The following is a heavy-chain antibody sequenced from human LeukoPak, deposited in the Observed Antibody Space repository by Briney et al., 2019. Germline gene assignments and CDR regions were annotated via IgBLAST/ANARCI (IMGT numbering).Heavy chain of an antibody. V-gene: IGHV4-34*01. CDR3: ARGRGPNQLPQYYFDY. CDR1: GGPSSGFY. Sequence: SETLSLTFAVHGGPSSGFYWSWFRQPPGKGREWSREINQSKSTNYNPSLKVKVTISVDTSKNKFSLKLSSVSAADAAVYYCARGRGPNQLPQYYFDYWGQGILVTASS. D-gene: IGHD2-2*01. CDR2: INQSKST. J-gene: IGHJ4*02.